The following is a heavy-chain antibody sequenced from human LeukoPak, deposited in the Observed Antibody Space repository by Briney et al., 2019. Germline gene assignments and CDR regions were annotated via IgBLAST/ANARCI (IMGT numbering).Heavy chain of an antibody. Sequence: ASVKVSCKASGYTFTNYGISWVRQAPGQGLEWMGWISAYNGNTHYAQKLQGRVTMTTDTSTSTAYMELRSLRSDDTAVYYCARGDCSSTSCYSGFDYWGQGTLVTVSS. CDR2: ISAYNGNT. D-gene: IGHD2-2*01. J-gene: IGHJ4*02. V-gene: IGHV1-18*01. CDR3: ARGDCSSTSCYSGFDY. CDR1: GYTFTNYG.